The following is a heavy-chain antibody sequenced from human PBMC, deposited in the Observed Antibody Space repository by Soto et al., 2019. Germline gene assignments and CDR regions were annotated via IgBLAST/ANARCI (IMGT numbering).Heavy chain of an antibody. Sequence: SETLSLTCTVSGGSISSGGYYWSWIRQHPGKGLEWIGYIYYSGSTYYNPSLKSRVTISVDTSKNQFSLKLSSVTAADTAMYYCARHIPSLEMATILPDYWGQGTLVTVSS. V-gene: IGHV4-31*03. CDR3: ARHIPSLEMATILPDY. J-gene: IGHJ4*02. CDR1: GGSISSGGYY. D-gene: IGHD5-12*01. CDR2: IYYSGST.